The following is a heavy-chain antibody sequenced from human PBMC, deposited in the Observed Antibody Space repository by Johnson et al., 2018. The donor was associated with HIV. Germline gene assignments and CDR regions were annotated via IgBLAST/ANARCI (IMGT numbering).Heavy chain of an antibody. CDR2: ISYDGSNK. CDR1: GFTFSNYD. J-gene: IGHJ3*01. CDR3: AREGGSCSGGWCLDALDV. V-gene: IGHV3-30*03. Sequence: QVLLVESGGGSVQRGGSLRLSCAASGFTFSNYDMDWVRQSPGKGLQWLVSISYDGSNKYYADSVKGRFTISRDNSNNTLDLQMDSLRAEDTAVYYCAREGGSCSGGWCLDALDVWGQGTTVTVSS. D-gene: IGHD2-15*01.